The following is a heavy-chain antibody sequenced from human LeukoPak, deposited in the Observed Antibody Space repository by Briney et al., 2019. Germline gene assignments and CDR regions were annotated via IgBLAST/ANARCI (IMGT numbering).Heavy chain of an antibody. CDR3: AKAPGYCSGGTCYDD. CDR1: GFTFSSYA. V-gene: IGHV3-23*01. CDR2: ISGSGGST. J-gene: IGHJ4*02. Sequence: GGSLRLSCAASGFTFSSYAMSWVRQAPGKGLEWVSVISGSGGSTYNADSVKGRFTISRDNSKNKLYLQMKSLRADDTAVYYCAKAPGYCSGGTCYDDWGQGSLVTVS. D-gene: IGHD2-15*01.